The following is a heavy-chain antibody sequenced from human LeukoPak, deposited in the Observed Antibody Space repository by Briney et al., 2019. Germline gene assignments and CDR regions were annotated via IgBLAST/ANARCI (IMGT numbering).Heavy chain of an antibody. CDR2: IYYSGST. CDR3: ARRGYDILTGYYYIDY. D-gene: IGHD3-9*01. CDR1: GGSVSSGSYY. J-gene: IGHJ4*02. Sequence: SEILSLTCTVSGGSVSSGSYYWSWIRQPPGKGLEWIGYIYYSGSTNYNPSLKSRVTISVDTSKNQFSLKLSSVTAADTAVYYCARRGYDILTGYYYIDYRGQGTLVTVSS. V-gene: IGHV4-61*01.